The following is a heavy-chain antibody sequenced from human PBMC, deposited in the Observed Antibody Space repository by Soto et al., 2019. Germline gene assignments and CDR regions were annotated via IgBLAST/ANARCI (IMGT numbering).Heavy chain of an antibody. CDR2: IDNHGDGT. CDR1: GFTFTNYG. CDR3: GAVFAK. D-gene: IGHD2-8*01. V-gene: IGHV3-74*01. Sequence: EVQVVESGGGLVQPGGSLRLSCAASGFTFTNYGMHWVRQVPGEGLVWVSRIDNHGDGTSYADFVKGRFTISRDNAKDALYLPMDSLRVGDTAMYYCGAVFAKWGQGTMATVSS. J-gene: IGHJ3*01.